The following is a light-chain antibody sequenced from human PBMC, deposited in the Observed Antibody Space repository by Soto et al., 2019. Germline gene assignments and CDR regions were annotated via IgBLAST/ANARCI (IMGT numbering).Light chain of an antibody. CDR1: SSDVGSYKF. CDR2: EGS. V-gene: IGLV2-23*01. J-gene: IGLJ1*01. Sequence: QSALTQPASMSGSPGQSSTISCTGTSSDVGSYKFVSWYRQHPGKAPKLIIYEGSKRPSGVSNRFSGSKSGNTASLTISGLQAEDEADYYCCSYARSSTYVFGTGTKLTVL. CDR3: CSYARSSTYV.